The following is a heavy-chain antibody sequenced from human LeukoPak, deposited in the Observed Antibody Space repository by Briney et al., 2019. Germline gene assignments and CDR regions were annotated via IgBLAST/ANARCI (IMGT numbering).Heavy chain of an antibody. CDR2: IYYSGST. D-gene: IGHD3-22*01. CDR1: GGSISSGGYY. V-gene: IGHV4-31*03. J-gene: IGHJ4*02. Sequence: SETLSLTCTVSGGSISSGGYYWSWIRQHPRKGLEWIGYIYYSGSTYYNPSLKSRVTISVDTSKNQFSLKLSSVTAADTAVYYCARGALSSGRTYYFDYWGQGTLVTVSS. CDR3: ARGALSSGRTYYFDY.